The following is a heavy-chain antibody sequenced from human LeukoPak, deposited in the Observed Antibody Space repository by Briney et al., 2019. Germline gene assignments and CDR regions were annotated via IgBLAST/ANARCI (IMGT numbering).Heavy chain of an antibody. Sequence: GGSLRLSCAASGFTFSSYSMNWVRQAPGKGLEWVSSISSSSSYIYYADSVKGRFTISRDNAKNSLYLQMNSLRAEDTAVYYCARPQKRSIAAVSPPGYWGQGTLVTVSS. CDR2: ISSSSSYI. CDR1: GFTFSSYS. CDR3: ARPQKRSIAAVSPPGY. V-gene: IGHV3-21*01. J-gene: IGHJ4*02. D-gene: IGHD6-13*01.